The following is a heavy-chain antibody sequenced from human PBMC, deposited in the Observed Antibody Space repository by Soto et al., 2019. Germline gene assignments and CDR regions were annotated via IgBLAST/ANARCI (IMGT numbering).Heavy chain of an antibody. CDR2: IYDDGAT. J-gene: IGHJ4*02. Sequence: GGSLRLSCAASGFAVSTDYLIWVRQAPGMGLECVSVIYDDGATYYADSVRGRFTISRDNSKNTLYLQMNSLRAEDTAVYFCARGALYSYGSYFDCWGEGTLVTVSS. V-gene: IGHV3-53*01. CDR3: ARGALYSYGSYFDC. CDR1: GFAVSTDY. D-gene: IGHD5-18*01.